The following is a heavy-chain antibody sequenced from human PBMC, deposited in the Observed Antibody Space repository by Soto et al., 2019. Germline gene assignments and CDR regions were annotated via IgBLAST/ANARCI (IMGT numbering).Heavy chain of an antibody. D-gene: IGHD3-10*01. CDR1: GGSISSGDYY. Sequence: PSETLSLTCTVSGGSISSGDYYWSWIRQPPGKGLEWIGYIYYSGSTYYNPSLKIRVTISVDTSKNQFSLKLSSVTAADTAVYYCARGSSHYGSGSYPLNWGQGTLVTVS. V-gene: IGHV4-30-4*01. CDR3: ARGSSHYGSGSYPLN. CDR2: IYYSGST. J-gene: IGHJ4*02.